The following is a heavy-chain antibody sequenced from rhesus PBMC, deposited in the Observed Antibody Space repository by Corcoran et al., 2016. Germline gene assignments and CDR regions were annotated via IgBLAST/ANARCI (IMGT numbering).Heavy chain of an antibody. V-gene: IGHV4-122*02. D-gene: IGHD5-12*01. CDR3: ARDWGGYSYSYLDY. CDR1: GYSISGYY. J-gene: IGHJ4*01. Sequence: QVQLQESGPGLVKPSETLSLTCAVSGYSISGYYWSWIRQAPGKGLEWIGYIPYSGSTSYNPSLKSRVTISRDTSKNHFSLKLSSVTAADTAVYYCARDWGGYSYSYLDYWGQGVLVTVSS. CDR2: IPYSGST.